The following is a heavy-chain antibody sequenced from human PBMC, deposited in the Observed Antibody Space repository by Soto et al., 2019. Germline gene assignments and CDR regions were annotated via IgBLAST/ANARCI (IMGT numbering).Heavy chain of an antibody. J-gene: IGHJ4*02. D-gene: IGHD1-7*01. CDR3: AKEIEHEMLNPITGTTGYFDY. Sequence: GGSLRLSCAASGFTFSSYAMSWVRQAPGKGLEWVSAISGSGGSTYYADSVKGRFTISRDNSKNTLYLQMNSLRAEDTAVYYCAKEIEHEMLNPITGTTGYFDYWGQGTLVTVSS. CDR1: GFTFSSYA. V-gene: IGHV3-23*01. CDR2: ISGSGGST.